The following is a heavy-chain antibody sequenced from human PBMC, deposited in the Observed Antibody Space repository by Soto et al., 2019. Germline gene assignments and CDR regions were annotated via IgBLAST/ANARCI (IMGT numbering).Heavy chain of an antibody. J-gene: IGHJ4*02. CDR1: GGSISSGGYY. Sequence: QVQLQESGPGLVKPSQTLSLTCTVSGGSISSGGYYWSWIRQHPGKGLEWIGYIYYSGSTYYNPSLKCRVTISVDTSKNQYSLKLSSVTAADTAVYYCARALPYHITFFGVVEANNFDYWGQGTLVTVSS. CDR2: IYYSGST. D-gene: IGHD3-3*01. CDR3: ARALPYHITFFGVVEANNFDY. V-gene: IGHV4-31*03.